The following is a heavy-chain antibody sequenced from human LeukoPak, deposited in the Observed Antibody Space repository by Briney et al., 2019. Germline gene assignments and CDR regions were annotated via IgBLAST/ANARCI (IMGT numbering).Heavy chain of an antibody. V-gene: IGHV3-7*01. CDR3: ARDKVVGATTLDY. Sequence: GGSLRLSCAASGFTFRNYWMSWVRQAPGKGLEWVANIRQDGGEIYYVDSVKGRFTISRDNAKNSLFLQMSSLRAEDSAVYYCARDKVVGATTLDYWGQGTLVTVSS. CDR1: GFTFRNYW. CDR2: IRQDGGEI. J-gene: IGHJ4*02. D-gene: IGHD1-26*01.